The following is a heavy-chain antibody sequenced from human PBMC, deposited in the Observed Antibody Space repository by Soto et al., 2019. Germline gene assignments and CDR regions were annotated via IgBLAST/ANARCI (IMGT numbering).Heavy chain of an antibody. CDR3: ARHPSPVDLRTGYGMDV. CDR2: IYPGDSDT. CDR1: GYSFTSYW. Sequence: GESLKISCKGSGYSFTSYWIGWVRQMPGKGLEWMGIIYPGDSDTRYSPSFQGQVTISADKSISTAYLQWSSLKASDTAMYYCARHPSPVDLRTGYGMDVWGQGTTVTVSS. V-gene: IGHV5-51*01. J-gene: IGHJ6*02. D-gene: IGHD2-15*01.